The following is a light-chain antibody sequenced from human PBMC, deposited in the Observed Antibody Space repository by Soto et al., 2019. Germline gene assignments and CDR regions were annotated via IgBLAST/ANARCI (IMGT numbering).Light chain of an antibody. CDR1: QSISSW. CDR2: DAS. V-gene: IGKV1-5*01. Sequence: IQITQSPSPLSASLGDRVTITCRSSQSISSWLAWYQQKPGKAPKLPIYDASSLESGVPSRFSGSGSGTEFTLTISSLQPDDFATYYCQHYNSYPWTFGQGTKVDIK. J-gene: IGKJ1*01. CDR3: QHYNSYPWT.